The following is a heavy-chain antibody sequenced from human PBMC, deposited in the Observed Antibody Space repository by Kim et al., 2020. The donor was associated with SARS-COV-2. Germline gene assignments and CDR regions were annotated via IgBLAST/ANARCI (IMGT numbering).Heavy chain of an antibody. D-gene: IGHD2-2*01. Sequence: DYGESVKSRISITADTSKNQIALQLSFVTPEDTGVYYCGMSVNANGHRFDSWGQGTLVTVSS. J-gene: IGHJ5*01. V-gene: IGHV6-1*01. CDR3: GMSVNANGHRFDS.